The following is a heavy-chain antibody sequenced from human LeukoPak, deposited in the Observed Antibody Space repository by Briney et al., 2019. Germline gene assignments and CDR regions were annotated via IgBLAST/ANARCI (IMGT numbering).Heavy chain of an antibody. CDR1: GFTFSSYG. J-gene: IGHJ4*02. V-gene: IGHV3-23*01. CDR2: ISGSGGST. D-gene: IGHD4-17*01. CDR3: AKDRRSNGD. Sequence: PGGSLRLSCAASGFTFSSYGMHWVRQAPGKGLEWVSAISGSGGSTYHADSVKGRFTISRDNSKNTLYPQMNSLRAEDTAVYYCAKDRRSNGDWGQGTLVADSS.